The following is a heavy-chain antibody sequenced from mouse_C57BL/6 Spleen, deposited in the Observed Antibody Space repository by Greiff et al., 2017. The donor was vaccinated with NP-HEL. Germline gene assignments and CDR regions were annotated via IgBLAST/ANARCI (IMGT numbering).Heavy chain of an antibody. J-gene: IGHJ4*01. CDR2: IRLKSDNYAT. CDR3: TDYYGSSYGDYYAMDY. Sequence: EVQVVESGGGLVQPGGSMKLSCVASGFTFSNYWMNWVRQSPEKGLEWVAQIRLKSDNYATHYAESVKGRFTISRDDSKSSVYLQMNNLRAEDTGIYYCTDYYGSSYGDYYAMDYWGQGTSVTVSS. V-gene: IGHV6-3*01. D-gene: IGHD1-1*01. CDR1: GFTFSNYW.